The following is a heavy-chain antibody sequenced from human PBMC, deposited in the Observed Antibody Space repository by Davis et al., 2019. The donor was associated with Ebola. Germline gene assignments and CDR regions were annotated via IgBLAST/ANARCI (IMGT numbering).Heavy chain of an antibody. CDR1: GGTFSSYA. CDR3: ARTYRSNRGVDRYFQH. V-gene: IGHV1-69*13. J-gene: IGHJ1*01. Sequence: SVKVSCKASGGTFSSYAISWVRQAPGQGLEWMGGIIPIFGTANYAQKFQGRVTITADESTSTAYMELSSLRSEDTAVYYCARTYRSNRGVDRYFQHWGQGTLVTVSS. CDR2: IIPIFGTA. D-gene: IGHD1-26*01.